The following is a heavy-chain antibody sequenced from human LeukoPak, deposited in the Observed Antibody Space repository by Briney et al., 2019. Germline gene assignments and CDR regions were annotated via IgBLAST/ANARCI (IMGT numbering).Heavy chain of an antibody. J-gene: IGHJ4*02. CDR2: IHYSGST. V-gene: IGHV4-59*01. CDR1: GASISTYY. D-gene: IGHD6-13*01. CDR3: ARGGSSCYADY. Sequence: PSETLSLTCSVSGASISTYYWIWIRQPPEKGLEWIGYIHYSGSTSYNPSLKSRVTMSVDTSNDQFSLKVSSVTAADTAVYYCARGGSSCYADYWGQGTLVTVSS.